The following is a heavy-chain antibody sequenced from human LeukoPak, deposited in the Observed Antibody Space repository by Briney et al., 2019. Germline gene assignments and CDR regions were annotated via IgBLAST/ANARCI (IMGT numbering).Heavy chain of an antibody. CDR1: GFSLSTSGVG. D-gene: IGHD4-17*01. V-gene: IGHV2-5*02. J-gene: IGHJ4*02. CDR2: IYWDDDK. CDR3: ARATTRLYYFDY. Sequence: ESGPTLLKPTQTLTLTCTFSGFSLSTSGVGVGWIRQPPGKALEWLALIYWDDDKRYSPSLKSRLTITKDTSKNQVVLTMTNMDPVDTATYYCARATTRLYYFDYWGQGTLVTVSS.